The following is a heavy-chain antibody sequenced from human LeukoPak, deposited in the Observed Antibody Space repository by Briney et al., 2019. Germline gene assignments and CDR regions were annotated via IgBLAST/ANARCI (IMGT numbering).Heavy chain of an antibody. Sequence: GESLKISCKGSGYSFTSYWIGWVRQMPGKGLEWMGIIYPGDSDTRYSPSFQGQVTISADKSISTAYLQWSSLKASDTAMYYCARPEAPGARRDYYGMDVWGQGTTVTVSS. CDR1: GYSFTSYW. J-gene: IGHJ6*02. V-gene: IGHV5-51*01. CDR3: ARPEAPGARRDYYGMDV. CDR2: IYPGDSDT. D-gene: IGHD7-27*01.